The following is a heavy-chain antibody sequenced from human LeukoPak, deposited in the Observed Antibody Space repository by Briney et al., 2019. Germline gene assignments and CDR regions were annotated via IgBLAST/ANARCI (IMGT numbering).Heavy chain of an antibody. CDR1: GFTFSFYE. CDR2: ISSSGSSI. CDR3: ARDCEPDAFDI. D-gene: IGHD2-21*01. V-gene: IGHV3-48*03. Sequence: HLGGSLRLSCATSGFTFSFYEMNWVRQAPGKGLEWVSYISSSGSSISYADSVKGRFTISRDNAKNSLYLQMNSLRAEDTAVYYCARDCEPDAFDIWGQGTMVTVSS. J-gene: IGHJ3*02.